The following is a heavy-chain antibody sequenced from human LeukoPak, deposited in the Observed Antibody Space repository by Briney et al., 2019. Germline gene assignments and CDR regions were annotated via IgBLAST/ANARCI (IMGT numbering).Heavy chain of an antibody. D-gene: IGHD2-15*01. CDR3: AKDPSPYRSGGSCYSSGGMDV. CDR2: IRYDGSNK. CDR1: GFTFSSYG. V-gene: IGHV3-30*02. J-gene: IGHJ6*02. Sequence: PGGSLRLSCAASGFTFSSYGMHWVRQAPGKGLEWVAFIRYDGSNKYYADSVKGRFTISRDNSKNTLYLQMNSLRAEDTAVYYCAKDPSPYRSGGSCYSSGGMDVWGQGTTVTVSS.